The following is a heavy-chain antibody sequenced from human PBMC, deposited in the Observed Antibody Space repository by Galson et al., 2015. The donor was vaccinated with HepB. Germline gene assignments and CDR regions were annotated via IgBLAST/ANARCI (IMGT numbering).Heavy chain of an antibody. D-gene: IGHD2-21*01. CDR1: GGSITTSLYY. CDR2: IFYSGTR. Sequence: SETLSLTCTVSGGSITTSLYYWAWIRQSPGKGLEWIGSIFYSGTRYYNPSLKSRVTISVDPPKNQFSLTLGSVTTADTAVYYCARHWVIVVPTRGYFDPWGQGTLVTVSS. V-gene: IGHV4-39*01. CDR3: ARHWVIVVPTRGYFDP. J-gene: IGHJ5*02.